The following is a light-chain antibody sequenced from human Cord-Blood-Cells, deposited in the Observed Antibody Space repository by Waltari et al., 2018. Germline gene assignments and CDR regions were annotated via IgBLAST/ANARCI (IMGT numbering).Light chain of an antibody. Sequence: SYELTQPSSVSVSPGQTARITCSGDVLAKKYARWFQQKPGQAPVLGIYKDSERPTGIPERVSGSSSGTTVTLTIGGAQVEDEADYYCYSAADNNLVFGTGTKVTVL. CDR1: VLAKKY. CDR3: YSAADNNLV. CDR2: KDS. V-gene: IGLV3-27*01. J-gene: IGLJ1*01.